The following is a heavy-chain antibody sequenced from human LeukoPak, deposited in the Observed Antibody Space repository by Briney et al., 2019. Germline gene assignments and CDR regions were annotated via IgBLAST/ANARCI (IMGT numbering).Heavy chain of an antibody. CDR2: ISSSSSYI. J-gene: IGHJ4*02. V-gene: IGHV3-21*01. CDR1: GFTFSSYS. CDR3: ARGWDTAMVTDY. Sequence: GGSLRLSCAASGFTFSSYSMNWVRQAPGKGLEWVSSISSSSSYIYYADSVKGRFTISRDNAKNSLYLQMTSLRAENTAVYYCARGWDTAMVTDYWGQGTLVTVSS. D-gene: IGHD5-18*01.